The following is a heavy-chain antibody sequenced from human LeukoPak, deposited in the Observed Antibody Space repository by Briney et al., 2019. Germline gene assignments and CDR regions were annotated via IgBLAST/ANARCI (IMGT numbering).Heavy chain of an antibody. J-gene: IGHJ4*02. Sequence: SAKVSCKASGGTFSSYAISWVRQAPGQGLEWMGGIIPIFGTANYAQKFQGRVTITTDESTSTAYMELSSLRSEDTAVYYCARDSGGPYYYDSSGHYPQPRRYYFDYWGQGTLVTVSS. CDR2: IIPIFGTA. CDR3: ARDSGGPYYYDSSGHYPQPRRYYFDY. CDR1: GGTFSSYA. V-gene: IGHV1-69*05. D-gene: IGHD3-22*01.